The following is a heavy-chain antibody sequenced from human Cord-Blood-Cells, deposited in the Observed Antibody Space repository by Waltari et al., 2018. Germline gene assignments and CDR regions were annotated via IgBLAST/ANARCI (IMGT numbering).Heavy chain of an antibody. CDR3: ARLQSGDAFDI. CDR1: GVSVGGSY. V-gene: IGHV4-34*01. D-gene: IGHD1-26*01. CDR2: INHSGST. J-gene: IGHJ3*02. Sequence: QVQLQQWAAGLLHPSEPLPPTCAAYGVSVGGSYWCWIRQPPGKGLEWIGEINHSGSTNYNPSLKSRVTISVDTSKNQFSLKLSSVTAADTAVYYCARLQSGDAFDIWGQGTMVTVSS.